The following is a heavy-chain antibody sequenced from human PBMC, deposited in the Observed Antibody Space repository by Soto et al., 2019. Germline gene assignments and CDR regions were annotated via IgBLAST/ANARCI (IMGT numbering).Heavy chain of an antibody. D-gene: IGHD3-10*01. CDR1: GGSISSNY. Sequence: QVQLQESGPGLVKPSETLSLMCTVSGGSISSNYWSWIRQPPGKGLEYIGYIYYSGSTNYNPSLKSRVTISVNTSKNPPSLKLSSVTAADTAVYYCARGGGSPDYWGQGTLVTVSS. J-gene: IGHJ4*02. CDR2: IYYSGST. CDR3: ARGGGSPDY. V-gene: IGHV4-59*01.